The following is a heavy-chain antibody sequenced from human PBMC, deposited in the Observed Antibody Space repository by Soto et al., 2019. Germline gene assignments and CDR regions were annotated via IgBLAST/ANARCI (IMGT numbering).Heavy chain of an antibody. CDR2: ISWEGGSV. CDR1: GFNFDDYA. D-gene: IGHD5-12*01. J-gene: IGHJ4*02. Sequence: ALRLSCAASGFNFDDYAMHWVRQAPGKNLEWVSGISWEGGSVGYADSVKGRFTVSRDNAKNSLYLEMNNLRSEDTALYYCAKDHDEDFGYDLDYMNYWGQGTLVTVSS. V-gene: IGHV3-9*01. CDR3: AKDHDEDFGYDLDYMNY.